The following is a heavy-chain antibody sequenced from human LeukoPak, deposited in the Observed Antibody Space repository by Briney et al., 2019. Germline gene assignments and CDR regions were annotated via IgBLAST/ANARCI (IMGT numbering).Heavy chain of an antibody. CDR3: ARYYCSGGSCHGIFDY. J-gene: IGHJ4*02. CDR2: IYPGDSDT. CDR1: GYTFSNNW. D-gene: IGHD2-15*01. V-gene: IGHV5-51*01. Sequence: GESLKISCEGSGYTFSNNWIGWVRQMPGKGLEWMGIIYPGDSDTRYSPSFQGQVTISAEKSNSTAYLQWSSLKASDTAMYYCARYYCSGGSCHGIFDYWGQGTLVTVSS.